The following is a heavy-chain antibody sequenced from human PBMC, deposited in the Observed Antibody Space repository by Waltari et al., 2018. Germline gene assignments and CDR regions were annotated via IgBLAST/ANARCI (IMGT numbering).Heavy chain of an antibody. J-gene: IGHJ6*03. CDR1: GGSISSGGYY. Sequence: QVQLQESGPGLVKPSPTLSLTCTVSGGSISSGGYYWSWIRQHPGKGLEWIGYIYYSGSTYYNPSLKSRVTISVDTSKNQFSLKLSSVTAADTAVYYCARGRLTGHSSSSYMDVWGKGTTVTVSS. CDR2: IYYSGST. CDR3: ARGRLTGHSSSSYMDV. D-gene: IGHD6-6*01. V-gene: IGHV4-31*03.